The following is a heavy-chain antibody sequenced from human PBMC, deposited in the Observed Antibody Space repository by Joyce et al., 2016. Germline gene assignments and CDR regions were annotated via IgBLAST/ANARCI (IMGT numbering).Heavy chain of an antibody. V-gene: IGHV2-5*02. CDR3: AQRGRRGYPFDY. CDR2: IYWDDDK. Sequence: QITLKESGPTLVKTTQTLTLNCTFSGFSLSTGGVSVGWIRQPPGKALEWLALIYWDDDKRYSPSLKSRLTITKDTSKNQVVLTMTYMDPVDTATYSCAQRGRRGYPFDYWGQGILVTVSS. J-gene: IGHJ4*02. CDR1: GFSLSTGGVS. D-gene: IGHD3-22*01.